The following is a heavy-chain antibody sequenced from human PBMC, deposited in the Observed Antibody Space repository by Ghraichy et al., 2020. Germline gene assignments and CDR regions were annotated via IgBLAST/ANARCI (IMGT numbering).Heavy chain of an antibody. CDR3: ARLVPDYYDSSGYPSMGAFDI. Sequence: GALSLTCTVSGGSISSSSYYWGWIRQPPGKGLEWIGSIYYSGSTYYNPSLKSRVTISVDTSKNQFSLKLSSVTAADTAVYYCARLVPDYYDSSGYPSMGAFDIWGQGTMVTVSS. J-gene: IGHJ3*02. V-gene: IGHV4-39*01. D-gene: IGHD3-22*01. CDR2: IYYSGST. CDR1: GGSISSSSYY.